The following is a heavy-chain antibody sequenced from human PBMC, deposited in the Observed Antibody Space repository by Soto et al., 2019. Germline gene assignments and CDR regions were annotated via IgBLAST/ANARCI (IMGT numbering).Heavy chain of an antibody. CDR2: IYYSGST. J-gene: IGHJ4*02. CDR1: DGSISSYY. V-gene: IGHV4-59*08. CDR3: ARHWYGSGTHYPFDS. D-gene: IGHD3-10*01. Sequence: QVQLQESGPGLVKPSETLSLTCTVSDGSISSYYWSWIRQPPGTGLEWIGYIYYSGSTDHNPSLKSRVTISVDTSKNQFSLKLSSVTAADTAVYFCARHWYGSGTHYPFDSWGQGTLVTVSS.